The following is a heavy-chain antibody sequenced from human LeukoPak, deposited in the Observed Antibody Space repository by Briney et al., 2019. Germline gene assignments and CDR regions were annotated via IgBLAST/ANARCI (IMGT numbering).Heavy chain of an antibody. J-gene: IGHJ3*02. D-gene: IGHD1-26*01. CDR2: IYYSGST. V-gene: IGHV4-30-4*08. Sequence: PSQTLSLTCTVSGGSISSGDYYWSWIRQPPGKGLEWIGYIYYSGSTYYNPSLKSRVTISVDTSKNQFSLKPSSVTAADTAVYYCARVGSGSYYQDAFDIWGQGTMVTVSS. CDR1: GGSISSGDYY. CDR3: ARVGSGSYYQDAFDI.